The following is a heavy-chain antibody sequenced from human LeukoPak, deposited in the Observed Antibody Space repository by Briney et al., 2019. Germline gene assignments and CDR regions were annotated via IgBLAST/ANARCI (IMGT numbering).Heavy chain of an antibody. CDR2: INPNSGGT. CDR3: ARAITTPYYYYMDV. D-gene: IGHD3-3*01. Sequence: ASVKVSCKASGYTFTGYYMHWVRQAPGQGLEWMGWINPNSGGTNYAQKFQGWVTMTRDTSISTAYMELSRLRSDDTAVYYCARAITTPYYYYMDVWGKGTTVTVSS. V-gene: IGHV1-2*04. CDR1: GYTFTGYY. J-gene: IGHJ6*03.